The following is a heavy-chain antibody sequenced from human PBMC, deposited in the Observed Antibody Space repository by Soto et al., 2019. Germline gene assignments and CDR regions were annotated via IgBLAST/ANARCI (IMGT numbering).Heavy chain of an antibody. Sequence: SGTLSLSCDVYKGPLSGYYWTWIRQSPGKGLEWIGEKNHIGTSNYNPSLQSRVTVSVDTSKKFFSLTLRSVTAADTAVYYCARLTVTPRTFYSYIDAWGAGTSVTVSS. CDR3: ARLTVTPRTFYSYIDA. J-gene: IGHJ6*03. D-gene: IGHD4-17*01. V-gene: IGHV4-34*01. CDR1: KGPLSGYY. CDR2: KNHIGTS.